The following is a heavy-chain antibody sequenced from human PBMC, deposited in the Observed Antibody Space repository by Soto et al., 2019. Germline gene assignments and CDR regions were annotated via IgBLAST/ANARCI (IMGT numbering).Heavy chain of an antibody. CDR2: INAGNGNT. J-gene: IGHJ6*02. CDR1: GYTFTSYA. D-gene: IGHD3-22*01. V-gene: IGHV1-3*01. CDR3: ASSDYYDSSGYSSLDYYYGMDV. Sequence: QVQLVQSGAEVKKPGASVKVSCKASGYTFTSYAMHWVRQAPGQRLEWMGWINAGNGNTKYSQMFQGRVTITRDTSASTAYMELSSLRSEDTAVYYCASSDYYDSSGYSSLDYYYGMDVWGQGTTVTVSS.